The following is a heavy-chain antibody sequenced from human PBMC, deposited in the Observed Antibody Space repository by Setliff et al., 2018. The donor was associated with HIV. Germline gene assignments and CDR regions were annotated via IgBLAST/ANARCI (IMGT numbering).Heavy chain of an antibody. CDR1: GDSINSGTYY. J-gene: IGHJ5*02. Sequence: SETLSLTCTVSGDSINSGTYYWSWIRQPAGKGLEWIGRLHLSGDTNYNPSLKSRVTMSIDTSKNQFSLKLSSVTAADTAVYYCARLRGSYDFSNWFDPWGQGTQVTVSS. V-gene: IGHV4-61*02. D-gene: IGHD3-3*01. CDR2: LHLSGDT. CDR3: ARLRGSYDFSNWFDP.